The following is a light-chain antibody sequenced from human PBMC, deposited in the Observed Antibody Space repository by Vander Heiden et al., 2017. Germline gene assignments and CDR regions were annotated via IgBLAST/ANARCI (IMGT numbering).Light chain of an antibody. V-gene: IGKV1-5*03. CDR1: QNINNW. Sequence: DIQMTQSPSTLSASVGDRVTITCRASQNINNWLAWYQQKPGKAPKLLIYKASSLESGVPLRFSASGSGTEFTLTIRSLQPDDFATYYCQQYNAYLLTFGGGTKVEIK. CDR2: KAS. CDR3: QQYNAYLLT. J-gene: IGKJ4*01.